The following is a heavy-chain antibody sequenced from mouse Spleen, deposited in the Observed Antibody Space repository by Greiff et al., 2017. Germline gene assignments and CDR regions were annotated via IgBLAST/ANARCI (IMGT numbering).Heavy chain of an antibody. D-gene: IGHD3-1*01. J-gene: IGHJ2*01. CDR1: GYTFTDYY. CDR2: INPNNGGT. V-gene: IGHV1-26*01. Sequence: EVQLQQSGPELVKPGASVKISCKASGYTFTDYYMNWVKQSHGKSLEWIGDINPNNGGTSYNQKFKGKATLTVDKSSSTAYMELRSLTSEDSAVYYCALYSRAFDYWGQGTPLTVSS. CDR3: ALYSRAFDY.